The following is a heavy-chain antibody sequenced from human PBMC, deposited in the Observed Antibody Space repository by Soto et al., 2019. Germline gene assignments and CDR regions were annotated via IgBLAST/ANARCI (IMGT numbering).Heavy chain of an antibody. CDR1: GFTFSSYA. V-gene: IGHV3-30-3*01. CDR3: ARDGRGTQLVQRRSWFDP. D-gene: IGHD6-6*01. Sequence: QVQLVESGGGVVQPGRSLRLSCAASGFTFSSYAMHWVRQAPGKGLEWVAVISYDGNNKYYADSVKGRFTISRDNSKNTLYLRMNSLRLEDTAVYYCARDGRGTQLVQRRSWFDPWGQGTLVSVSS. CDR2: ISYDGNNK. J-gene: IGHJ5*02.